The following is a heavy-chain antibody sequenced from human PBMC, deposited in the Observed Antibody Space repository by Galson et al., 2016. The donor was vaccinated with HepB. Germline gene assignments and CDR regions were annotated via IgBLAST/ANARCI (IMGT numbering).Heavy chain of an antibody. V-gene: IGHV3-23*01. CDR1: GFSFSTSG. CDR2: ITSSVGTT. J-gene: IGHJ4*02. D-gene: IGHD3-16*01. Sequence: SLRLSCAASGFSFSTSGMSWVRQTPGRGLEWFSGITSSVGTTHYADTVKGRFTISRDNSKNTLYLYMNSLRAGDTAVYYCGKHGGFDYWGQGALVTVSS. CDR3: GKHGGFDY.